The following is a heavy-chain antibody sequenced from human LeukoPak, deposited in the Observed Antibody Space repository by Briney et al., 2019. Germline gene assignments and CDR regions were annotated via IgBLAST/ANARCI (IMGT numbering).Heavy chain of an antibody. V-gene: IGHV3-23*01. CDR3: AKERPQTTSFDY. J-gene: IGHJ4*02. Sequence: GGSLRLSCAASGFTFSSYPMNWVRQAPGKGQEWVSTISGSGGNTYYADSVKGRFTISRDNSKDTLYLQMNSLRAEDTAIYYCAKERPQTTSFDYWGQGTLVTVSS. CDR2: ISGSGGNT. CDR1: GFTFSSYP. D-gene: IGHD1-7*01.